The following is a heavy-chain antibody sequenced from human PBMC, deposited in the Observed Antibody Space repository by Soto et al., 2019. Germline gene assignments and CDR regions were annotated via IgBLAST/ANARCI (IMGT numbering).Heavy chain of an antibody. CDR2: ISSSSSYI. V-gene: IGHV3-21*01. Sequence: EVQLVESGGGLVKPGGSLRLSCAASGFTFSSYSMNWFRQAPGKGLEWVSSISSSSSYIYYADSVKGRFTISRDNAKNSLYLQMNSLRAEDTAVYYCAREGYNWNYKGDYWGQGTLVTVSS. J-gene: IGHJ4*02. D-gene: IGHD1-7*01. CDR1: GFTFSSYS. CDR3: AREGYNWNYKGDY.